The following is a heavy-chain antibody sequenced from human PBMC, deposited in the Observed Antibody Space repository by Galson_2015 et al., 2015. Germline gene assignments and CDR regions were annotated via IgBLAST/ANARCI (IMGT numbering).Heavy chain of an antibody. D-gene: IGHD3-22*01. CDR1: GFTFSAYD. V-gene: IGHV3-30-3*01. J-gene: IGHJ4*02. Sequence: SLRLSCAASGFTFSAYDMHWVRQAPGKGLEWVAVISYDGTNKYYTESVKGRFTISRDNSKNTLYLQMNSLRAEDTAVYYCASPRDHHDSSGYYGNFDYWGQGTLVTVSS. CDR2: ISYDGTNK. CDR3: ASPRDHHDSSGYYGNFDY.